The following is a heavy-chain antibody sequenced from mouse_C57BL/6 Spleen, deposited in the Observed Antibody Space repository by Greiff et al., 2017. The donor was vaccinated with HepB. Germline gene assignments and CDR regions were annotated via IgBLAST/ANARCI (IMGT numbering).Heavy chain of an antibody. Sequence: QVQLKQPGAELVKPGASVKLSCKASGYTFTSYWMHWVKQRPGQGLEWIGMIHPNSGSTNYNEKFKSKATLTVDKSSSTAYMQLSSLTSEDSAVYYCARGFITTVVSYFDYWGQGTTLTVSS. CDR3: ARGFITTVVSYFDY. V-gene: IGHV1-64*01. CDR1: GYTFTSYW. CDR2: IHPNSGST. J-gene: IGHJ2*01. D-gene: IGHD1-1*01.